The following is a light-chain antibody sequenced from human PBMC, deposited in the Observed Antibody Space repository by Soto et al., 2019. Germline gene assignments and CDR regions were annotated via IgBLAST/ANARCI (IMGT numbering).Light chain of an antibody. CDR3: QQYYSSSLT. CDR1: QSILKSSIKKNS. J-gene: IGKJ4*01. V-gene: IGKV4-1*01. Sequence: DIVMTQSPASLAVSLGERATIKCRSSQSILKSSIKKNSLAWYQQKPGQPPRLLIYWASTRDSGVPDRFSGSGSGTDFTLTITRLQAEDVAVYYCQQYYSSSLTFGGGTKVDIK. CDR2: WAS.